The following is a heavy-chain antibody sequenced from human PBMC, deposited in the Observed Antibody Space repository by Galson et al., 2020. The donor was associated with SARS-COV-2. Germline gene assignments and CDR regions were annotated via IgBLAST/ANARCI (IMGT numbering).Heavy chain of an antibody. D-gene: IGHD6-19*01. CDR2: ISSSSSTI. CDR3: ARVPGVAVASARYYHYGMDV. J-gene: IGHJ6*01. CDR1: GFTFSSYS. V-gene: IGHV3-48*02. Sequence: GALRLSCAASGFTFSSYSMNWVRQAPGKGLEWVSYISSSSSTIYYADSVKGRFTISRDNAKNSLYLQMNSLRDEDTAVYYCARVPGVAVASARYYHYGMDVWGQGTTVTVSS.